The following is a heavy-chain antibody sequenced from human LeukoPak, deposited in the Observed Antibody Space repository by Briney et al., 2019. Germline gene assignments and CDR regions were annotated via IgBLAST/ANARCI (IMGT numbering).Heavy chain of an antibody. CDR1: GGSISSYY. D-gene: IGHD3-10*01. CDR3: ARDLAPRGTDI. J-gene: IGHJ3*02. V-gene: IGHV4-59*01. CDR2: IYYSGST. Sequence: SETLSLTCTVSGGSISSYYWSWIRQPPGKGLEWIGYIYYSGSTNYNPSLKSRVTISVDTSKNQFSLKLSSVTAADTAVYYCARDLAPRGTDIWGQGTMVTVSS.